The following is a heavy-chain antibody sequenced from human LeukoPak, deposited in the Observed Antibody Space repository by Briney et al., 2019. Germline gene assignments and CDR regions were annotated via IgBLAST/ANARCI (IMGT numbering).Heavy chain of an antibody. Sequence: GGSLRLSCAVSGLTFSSSWMHWVRQAPEKGLVWVSHINSDGSWTSYADSVKGRFTISKDNAKNTVYLQMNNLRAEDTAVYYCVSFYETYWGRGTLVTVSS. CDR3: VSFYETY. J-gene: IGHJ4*02. CDR2: INSDGSWT. D-gene: IGHD2-2*01. V-gene: IGHV3-74*01. CDR1: GLTFSSSW.